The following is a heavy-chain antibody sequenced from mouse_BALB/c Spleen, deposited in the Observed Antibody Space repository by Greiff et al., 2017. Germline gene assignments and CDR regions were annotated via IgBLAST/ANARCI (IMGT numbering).Heavy chain of an antibody. CDR1: GYTFTSYT. CDR2: INPSSGYT. D-gene: IGHD1-1*01. Sequence: VQLQESAAELARPGASVKMSCKASGYTFTSYTMHWVKQRPGQGLEWIGYINPSSGYTEYNQKFKDKTTLTADKSSSTAYMQLSSLTSEDSAVYYCARVYYYGSSFYAMDYWGQGTSVTVSS. V-gene: IGHV1-4*02. CDR3: ARVYYYGSSFYAMDY. J-gene: IGHJ4*01.